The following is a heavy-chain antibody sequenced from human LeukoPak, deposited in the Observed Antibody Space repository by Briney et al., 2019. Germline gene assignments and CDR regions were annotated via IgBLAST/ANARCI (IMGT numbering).Heavy chain of an antibody. CDR1: GFTFSSYG. D-gene: IGHD3-10*01. CDR2: ISYDGSNK. V-gene: IGHV3-30*18. Sequence: PGGSLRLSCAASGFTFSSYGMHWVRQAPGKGLEWVAVISYDGSNKYYADSVKGRFTIPRDNSKNTLYLQMNSLRAEDTAVYYCAKDREEGFGEFYYYYYYGMDVWGQGTTVTVSS. CDR3: AKDREEGFGEFYYYYYYGMDV. J-gene: IGHJ6*02.